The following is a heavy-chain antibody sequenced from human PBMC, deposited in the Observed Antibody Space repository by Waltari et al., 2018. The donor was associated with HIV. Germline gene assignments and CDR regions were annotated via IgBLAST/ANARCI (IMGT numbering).Heavy chain of an antibody. CDR3: TTDPPFPYDILYFDY. CDR2: IKSKTDGGTT. Sequence: EVQLVESGGGLVKPGGCLRLSCEASGLTFSNAWISWVCKDHGMGLEWVCRIKSKTDGGTTDYAAPVKGRFTISRDDSKNTLYLQMNSLKTEDTAVYYCTTDPPFPYDILYFDYWGQGTLVTVSS. CDR1: GLTFSNAW. V-gene: IGHV3-15*01. J-gene: IGHJ4*02. D-gene: IGHD3-9*01.